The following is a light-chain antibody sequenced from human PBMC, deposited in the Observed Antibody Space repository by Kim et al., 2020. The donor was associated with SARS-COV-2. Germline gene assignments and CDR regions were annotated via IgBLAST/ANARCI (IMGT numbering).Light chain of an antibody. Sequence: DIQMTQSPSTLSASVGDTVTITCRASQSISGWLAWYQQKPGKAPKLLIFEASSLKSGVPSRFSGSGYGTQFALAISSLQPDDFATYYCQQYNIYPWTFGQGTKVDIK. CDR1: QSISGW. V-gene: IGKV1-5*01. J-gene: IGKJ1*01. CDR2: EAS. CDR3: QQYNIYPWT.